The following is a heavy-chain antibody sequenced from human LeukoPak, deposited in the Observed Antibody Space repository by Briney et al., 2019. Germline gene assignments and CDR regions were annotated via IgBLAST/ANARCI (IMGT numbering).Heavy chain of an antibody. CDR2: IKQDGSEK. CDR3: ARDLNWETY. CDR1: GFTFSRYW. Sequence: GGSLRLSCAASGFTFSRYWMSWVRQAPGKGLEWVANIKQDGSEKYFVDSVEGRFTISRDNAKNSLYLQMNSLRAEDTAVYYCARDLNWETYWGQGTLVSVSS. D-gene: IGHD7-27*01. V-gene: IGHV3-7*01. J-gene: IGHJ4*02.